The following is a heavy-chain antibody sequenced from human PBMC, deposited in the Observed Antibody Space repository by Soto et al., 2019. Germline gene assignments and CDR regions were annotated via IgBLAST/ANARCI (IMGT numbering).Heavy chain of an antibody. J-gene: IGHJ6*02. CDR3: ARGLDTAMVSYGMDV. CDR2: IYSGGST. V-gene: IGHV3-53*01. D-gene: IGHD5-18*01. Sequence: LRLSCAASGFTVSSNYMSWVRQAPGKGLEWVSVIYSGGSTYYADSVKGRFTISRDNSKNTLYLQMNSLRAEDTAVYYCARGLDTAMVSYGMDVWGQGTTVTVSS. CDR1: GFTVSSNY.